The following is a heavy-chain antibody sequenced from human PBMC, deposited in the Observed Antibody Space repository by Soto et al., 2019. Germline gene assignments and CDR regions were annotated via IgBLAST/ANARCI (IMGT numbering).Heavy chain of an antibody. J-gene: IGHJ6*01. CDR2: ISGSGGST. D-gene: IGHD6-19*01. Sequence: VGSLRLSCASSVFTFSSYAMSCVRHSPGKWLEWVSAISGSGGSTYYADSVKGRFTISRDNSKNTLYLQMNSLRAEDTAVYYCAKDGVRRDSSGRSEYYYYGMEVWGQGTTVNVSS. CDR3: AKDGVRRDSSGRSEYYYYGMEV. V-gene: IGHV3-23*01. CDR1: VFTFSSYA.